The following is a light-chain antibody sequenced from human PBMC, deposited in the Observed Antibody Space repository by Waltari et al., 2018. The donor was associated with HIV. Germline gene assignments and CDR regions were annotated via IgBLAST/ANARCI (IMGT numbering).Light chain of an antibody. CDR1: SSNIVAGYY. V-gene: IGLV1-40*01. J-gene: IGLJ3*02. CDR3: QSYDSSLSGWGV. CDR2: GNS. Sequence: QSVLTQPPSVSGAPGQRVTISCTGSSSNIVAGYYVHWYQQLPGTAPKLLIYGNSNRPSGVPDRFSGSKSGTSASLAITGFQAGDEADYFCQSYDSSLSGWGVFGGGTKLTVL.